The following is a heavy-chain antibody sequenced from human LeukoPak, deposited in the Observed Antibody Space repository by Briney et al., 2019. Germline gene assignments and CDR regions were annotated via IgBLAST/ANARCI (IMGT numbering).Heavy chain of an antibody. Sequence: SGPTLVNPTQTLTLTCTFSGFSLTTSGMCVSWIRQPPGKALEWLARIDWDDDKYYSTSLKTRLTISKDTSKNQVVLTLTNMDPVDTATHCCVRLPCRHGYNPVWGGGTLVTVSS. V-gene: IGHV2-70*11. J-gene: IGHJ4*02. CDR2: IDWDDDK. CDR1: GFSLTTSGMC. CDR3: VRLPCRHGYNPV. D-gene: IGHD5-24*01.